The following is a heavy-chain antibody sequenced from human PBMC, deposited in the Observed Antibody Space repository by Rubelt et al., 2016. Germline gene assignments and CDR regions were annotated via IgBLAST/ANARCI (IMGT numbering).Heavy chain of an antibody. Sequence: QVQLQESGPGLVKPSETLSLTCTVSGYSISSGYYWGWIRQPPGKGLEWIGSIYHSGSTYYNPSLKSRVSISVDTSKNQFSLKLSSVTAADTAVYYCATRKVCLEWLSYGWFDPWGQGTLVTVSS. D-gene: IGHD3-3*01. CDR3: ATRKVCLEWLSYGWFDP. CDR1: GYSISSGYY. J-gene: IGHJ5*02. V-gene: IGHV4-38-2*02. CDR2: IYHSGST.